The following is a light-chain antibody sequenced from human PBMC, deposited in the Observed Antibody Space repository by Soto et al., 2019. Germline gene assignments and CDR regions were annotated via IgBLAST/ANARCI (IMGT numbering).Light chain of an antibody. CDR3: QTWGTGIRV. CDR2: LNSDGSH. J-gene: IGLJ2*01. V-gene: IGLV4-69*01. Sequence: QLVLTQSPSASASLGASVKLTCTLSSGHSSYAIAWHQQQPEKGPRYLMKLNSDGSHTKGDGIPDRFSGSSSGAELYLIISSLQSEDEADYYCQTWGTGIRVFGGGTKLTVL. CDR1: SGHSSYA.